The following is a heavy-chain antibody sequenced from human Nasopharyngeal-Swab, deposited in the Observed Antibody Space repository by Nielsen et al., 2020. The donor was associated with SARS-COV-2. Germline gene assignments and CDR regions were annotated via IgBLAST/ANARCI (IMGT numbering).Heavy chain of an antibody. Sequence: ASVQVSCKASGYTFANYGVSWVRQAPAQGLEWMGWISVYNGNTGYAQNFQGRVTMTTDTSTNTGYLELRILRSDDTAVYYCARGNGWYPDHWGQGTLVTVSS. CDR2: ISVYNGNT. CDR1: GYTFANYG. CDR3: ARGNGWYPDH. D-gene: IGHD6-19*01. V-gene: IGHV1-18*01. J-gene: IGHJ4*02.